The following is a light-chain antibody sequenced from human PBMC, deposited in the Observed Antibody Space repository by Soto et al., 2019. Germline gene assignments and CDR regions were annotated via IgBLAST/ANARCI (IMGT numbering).Light chain of an antibody. CDR1: SSNIGSNY. CDR2: RNN. CDR3: AAWDDSLSGVV. J-gene: IGLJ2*01. V-gene: IGLV1-47*01. Sequence: QSVLTQPPSASGTPGQRVTISCSGSSSNIGSNYVYWYQQLPGTDPKLLIYRNNQRPSGVPDRFSGSTSGTSASLAISGLRSEDEADYDCAAWDDSLSGVVFGGGTKLTVL.